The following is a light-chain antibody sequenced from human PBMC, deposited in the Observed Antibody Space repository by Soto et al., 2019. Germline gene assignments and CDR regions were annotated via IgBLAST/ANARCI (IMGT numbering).Light chain of an antibody. V-gene: IGKV3-20*01. CDR1: QRVTNVY. CDR3: QQYGDLPLT. Sequence: ETVLTQSPGILSLSPGERATLSCRASQRVTNVYLAWYQQKPGQAPRLLIHEASSRAAGIPDNFSASGAGTDFTLTISRLEPEDFAVYYCQQYGDLPLTFGGGTKVEI. CDR2: EAS. J-gene: IGKJ4*01.